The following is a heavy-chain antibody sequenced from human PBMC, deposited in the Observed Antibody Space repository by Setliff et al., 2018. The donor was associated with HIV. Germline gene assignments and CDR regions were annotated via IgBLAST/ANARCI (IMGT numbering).Heavy chain of an antibody. CDR1: GYTFTSYY. CDR3: VPRYCSSTSCYEY. J-gene: IGHJ4*02. Sequence: ASVKVSCKASGYTFTSYYMHWVRQAPGQGLEWMGIINPSGGSTSYAQKFQGRVTMTRDTSMSTVYMELSSLRSEDTAVYYCVPRYCSSTSCYEYWGQGTLVTVSS. V-gene: IGHV1-46*01. D-gene: IGHD2-2*01. CDR2: INPSGGST.